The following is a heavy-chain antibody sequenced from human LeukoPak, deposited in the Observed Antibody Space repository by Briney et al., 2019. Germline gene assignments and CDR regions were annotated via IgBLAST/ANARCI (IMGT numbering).Heavy chain of an antibody. D-gene: IGHD3-10*01. CDR1: GFTFSSYD. Sequence: GGSLRLSCAASGFTFSSYDMHWVRQATGKGLEWVSAIGTAGDTYYPGSVKGRFTISRENAKNTVHLQMNSLRVEDTAVYYCAREQYGSDDALDIWGQGTMVTVSS. CDR3: AREQYGSDDALDI. J-gene: IGHJ3*02. CDR2: IGTAGDT. V-gene: IGHV3-13*01.